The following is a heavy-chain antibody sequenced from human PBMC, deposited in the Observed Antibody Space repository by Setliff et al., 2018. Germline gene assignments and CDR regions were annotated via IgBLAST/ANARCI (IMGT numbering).Heavy chain of an antibody. CDR2: IYPGDSIT. J-gene: IGHJ4*02. V-gene: IGHV5-51*01. CDR3: ARRLCGGDCSYDY. CDR1: GYSFSTCW. Sequence: GESLKISCKGSGYSFSTCWIGWVRQMPGKGLEWMGIIYPGDSITRYSPSFQGQVTISVDKSINTAYLQWSSLRASDTAIYYCARRLCGGDCSYDYWGQGTLVTVSS. D-gene: IGHD2-21*02.